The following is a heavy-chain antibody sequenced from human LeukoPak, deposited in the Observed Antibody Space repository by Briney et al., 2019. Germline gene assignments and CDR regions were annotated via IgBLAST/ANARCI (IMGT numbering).Heavy chain of an antibody. D-gene: IGHD6-13*01. CDR2: IYTSGST. J-gene: IGHJ6*03. CDR1: GGSISSYY. CDR3: ARDLLAAAGLTNYYYYMDV. V-gene: IGHV4-4*07. Sequence: SETLSLTCTVSGGSISSYYWSWIRQPAGKGLEWIGRIYTSGSTNYNPSLKGRVTMSVDTSKNQFSLKLSSVTAADTAVYYCARDLLAAAGLTNYYYYMDVWGKGTTVTASS.